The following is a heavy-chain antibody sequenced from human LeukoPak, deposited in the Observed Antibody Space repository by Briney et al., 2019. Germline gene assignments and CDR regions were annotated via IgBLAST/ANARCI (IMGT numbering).Heavy chain of an antibody. J-gene: IGHJ4*02. V-gene: IGHV4-39*07. CDR2: IYYSGST. D-gene: IGHD5-24*01. Sequence: SETLSLTCTVSGGSISSSSYYWGWIRQPPGKGLEWIGSIYYSGSTYYNPSLKSRVTISVDTSKNQFSLKLSSVTAADTAVYYCARARDGYRNYYFDYWGQGTLVTVSS. CDR3: ARARDGYRNYYFDY. CDR1: GGSISSSSYY.